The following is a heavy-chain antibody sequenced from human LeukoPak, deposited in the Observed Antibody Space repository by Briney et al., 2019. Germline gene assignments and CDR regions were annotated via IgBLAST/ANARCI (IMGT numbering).Heavy chain of an antibody. CDR1: GFTFSSYW. CDR2: IKQDGSEK. D-gene: IGHD3-3*01. Sequence: PGGSLRLSCAASGFTFSSYWMGWVRQAPGKGLEWVANIKQDGSEKYYVDSVKGRFTISRDNAKNSPYLQMNSLRAEDTAVYYCARDLGPWYDFWSGYFGYWGQGTLVTVSS. J-gene: IGHJ4*02. CDR3: ARDLGPWYDFWSGYFGY. V-gene: IGHV3-7*01.